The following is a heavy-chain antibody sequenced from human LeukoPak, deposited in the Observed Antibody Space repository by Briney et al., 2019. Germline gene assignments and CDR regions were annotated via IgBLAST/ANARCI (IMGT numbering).Heavy chain of an antibody. CDR3: ARGRDGYNNIKEVKYYFDY. V-gene: IGHV4-34*01. Sequence: SETLSLTCAVYGGSFSGYYWSWIRQPPGKGLEWIGELNHSGSTNYNPSLKSRVTISVDTSKNQFSLKLSSVTAADTAVYYCARGRDGYNNIKEVKYYFDYWGQGTLVTVSS. J-gene: IGHJ4*02. CDR1: GGSFSGYY. CDR2: LNHSGST. D-gene: IGHD5-24*01.